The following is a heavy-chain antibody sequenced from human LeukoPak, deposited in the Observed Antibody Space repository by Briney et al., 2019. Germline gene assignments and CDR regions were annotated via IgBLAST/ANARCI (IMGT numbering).Heavy chain of an antibody. CDR2: IYNSGGHT. V-gene: IGHV3-23*01. Sequence: GGSLRLSCAASGFSFSNYAMSWVRQAPGKGLEWVSAIYNSGGHTYYLDSVKGRFTISRDNSRNTLYLQMSSLRGEDTAVYYCAGHQFGSGNYYKFWGQGTLVTVSS. CDR3: AGHQFGSGNYYKF. CDR1: GFSFSNYA. J-gene: IGHJ4*02. D-gene: IGHD3-10*01.